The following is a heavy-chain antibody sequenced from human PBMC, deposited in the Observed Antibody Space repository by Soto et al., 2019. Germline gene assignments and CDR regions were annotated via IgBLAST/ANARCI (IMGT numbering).Heavy chain of an antibody. CDR3: AKDRRPHYYYSMDV. V-gene: IGHV3-30*18. CDR1: GFTFSSYG. D-gene: IGHD6-25*01. J-gene: IGHJ6*02. Sequence: QVQLVESGGGVVQPGRSLRLSCAASGFTFSSYGMHWVRQAPGKGLEWVAVISYDGGNKYYADSVKGRFTISRDNSKNTMYLQMNSLRAEDTAVYYCAKDRRPHYYYSMDVWGQGTTVTVSS. CDR2: ISYDGGNK.